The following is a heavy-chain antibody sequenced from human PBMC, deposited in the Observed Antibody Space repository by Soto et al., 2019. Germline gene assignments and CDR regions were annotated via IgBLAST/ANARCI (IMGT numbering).Heavy chain of an antibody. D-gene: IGHD1-26*01. CDR2: ISAYNGNT. CDR3: AGGLGASYAFDI. CDR1: GGTFSSYT. V-gene: IGHV1-18*01. Sequence: ASVKVSCKASGGTFSSYTISWVRQAPGQGLEWMGWISAYNGNTNYAQKLQGRVTMTTDTSTSTAYMELRSLRSDDTAVYYCAGGLGASYAFDIWGQGTMATVSS. J-gene: IGHJ3*02.